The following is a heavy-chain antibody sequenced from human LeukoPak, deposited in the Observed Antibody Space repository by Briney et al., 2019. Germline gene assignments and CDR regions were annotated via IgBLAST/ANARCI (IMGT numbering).Heavy chain of an antibody. J-gene: IGHJ4*02. D-gene: IGHD4-23*01. CDR2: ISAYDGHT. CDR3: ARDRDYDDNSHTY. V-gene: IGHV1-18*01. Sequence: ASVKVPCKTSGYTFTRYGISWVRQAPGQGLEWMGWISAYDGHTNYVQKLQGRVTMTTDTSTNTAYMELRSLRSDDTAVYYCARDRDYDDNSHTYWGQGTLVTVSS. CDR1: GYTFTRYG.